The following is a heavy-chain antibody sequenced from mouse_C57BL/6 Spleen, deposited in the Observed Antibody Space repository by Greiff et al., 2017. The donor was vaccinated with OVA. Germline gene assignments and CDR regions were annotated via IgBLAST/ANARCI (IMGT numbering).Heavy chain of an antibody. J-gene: IGHJ2*01. CDR1: GYTFTSYW. Sequence: VQLQQSGAELVKPGASVKMSCKASGYTFTSYWINWVKQRPGQGLEWIGDIYPGSGSTNYNEKFKSKATLTVDKSSSTAYMQLSSLTSEDSAVYYCARGYGGDYWGPGTTLTVSS. D-gene: IGHD2-2*01. CDR3: ARGYGGDY. CDR2: IYPGSGST. V-gene: IGHV1-55*01.